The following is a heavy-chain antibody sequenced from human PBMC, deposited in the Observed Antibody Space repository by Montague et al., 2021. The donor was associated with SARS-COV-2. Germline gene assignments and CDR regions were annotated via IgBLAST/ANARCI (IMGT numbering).Heavy chain of an antibody. D-gene: IGHD6-25*01. CDR3: ARGAPGF. CDR1: GGSFSDYP. Sequence: SETLSLTCAVYGGSFSDYPWTWIRQPPGKGLQWIGQIRHSGATKYNPSLESRLTISVDTSKNQFSLKLGSVTAADTAVYYCARGAPGFWGQGSLVTVSS. J-gene: IGHJ4*02. CDR2: IRHSGAT. V-gene: IGHV4-34*01.